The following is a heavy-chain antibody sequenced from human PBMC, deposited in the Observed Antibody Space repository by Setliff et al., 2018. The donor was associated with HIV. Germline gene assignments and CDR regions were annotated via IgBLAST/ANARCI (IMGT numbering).Heavy chain of an antibody. J-gene: IGHJ1*01. CDR3: TTKPPAADFQH. V-gene: IGHV3-15*07. CDR2: IKSKTDGGTT. CDR1: GFTFSNAW. Sequence: GGSLRLSCAASGFTFSNAWMNWVRQAPGKGLEWVGRIKSKTDGGTTDYAAPVKGRFTISRDDSKNTLYLQMYSLKTEDTAIYYCTTKPPAADFQHWGQGTLVTVSS. D-gene: IGHD2-2*01.